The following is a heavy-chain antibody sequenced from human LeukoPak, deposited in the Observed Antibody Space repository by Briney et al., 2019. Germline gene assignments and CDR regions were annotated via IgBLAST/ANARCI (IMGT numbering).Heavy chain of an antibody. V-gene: IGHV4-4*07. CDR3: ARDSNQGKYFQH. D-gene: IGHD2-8*01. CDR1: GGSISSYY. Sequence: SETLSLTCTVSGGSISSYYRSWIRQPAGKGLEWIGRIYTSGSTNYNPSLKSRVTMSVDTSKNQFSLKLSSVTAADTAVYYCARDSNQGKYFQHWGQGTLVTVSS. J-gene: IGHJ1*01. CDR2: IYTSGST.